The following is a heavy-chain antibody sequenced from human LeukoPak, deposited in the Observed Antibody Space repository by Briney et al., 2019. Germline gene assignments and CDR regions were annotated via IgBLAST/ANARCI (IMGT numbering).Heavy chain of an antibody. CDR2: IIPIFGTA. J-gene: IGHJ6*04. V-gene: IGHV1-69*13. D-gene: IGHD2-2*01. Sequence: ASVKVSCKASGGTFSSYAIIWVRQAPGQGLEWMGGIIPIFGTANYAQKFQGRVTITADESTSTAYMELSSLRSEDTAVYYCARARGFVVVPAAMVRHYYYGMDVWGKGTTVTVSS. CDR1: GGTFSSYA. CDR3: ARARGFVVVPAAMVRHYYYGMDV.